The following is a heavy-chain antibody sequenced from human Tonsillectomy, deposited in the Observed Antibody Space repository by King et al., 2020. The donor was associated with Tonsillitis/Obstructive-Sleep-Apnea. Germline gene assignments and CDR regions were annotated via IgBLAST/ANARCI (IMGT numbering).Heavy chain of an antibody. V-gene: IGHV1-46*01. D-gene: IGHD1-26*01. CDR3: VREEGAGFDY. J-gene: IGHJ4*02. Sequence: QLVQSGAEVKKPGASVKVSCKASGYTFTSYYMYWVRQAPGQGLEWMGIINPSGGSTSYAQKFQDRVTVTRDTSTSTVYMELSSLRSEDTAVYYCVREEGAGFDYWGQGTLVTVSS. CDR1: GYTFTSYY. CDR2: INPSGGST.